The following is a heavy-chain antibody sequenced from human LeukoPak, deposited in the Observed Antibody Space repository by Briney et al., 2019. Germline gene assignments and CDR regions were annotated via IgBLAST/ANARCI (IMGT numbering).Heavy chain of an antibody. CDR3: AGEHLGVVVAARYAFDI. D-gene: IGHD2-15*01. J-gene: IGHJ3*02. Sequence: PSQTLSLTCAVSGGSISSGGYSWSWIRQPPGKGLEWIGYIYHSGSTYYNPSLKSRVTISVDRSKNQFSLKLSSVTAADTAVYYCAGEHLGVVVAARYAFDIWGQGTMVTVSS. CDR2: IYHSGST. V-gene: IGHV4-30-2*01. CDR1: GGSISSGGYS.